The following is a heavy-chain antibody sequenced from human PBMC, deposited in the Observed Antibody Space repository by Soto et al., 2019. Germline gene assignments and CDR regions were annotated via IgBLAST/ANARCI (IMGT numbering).Heavy chain of an antibody. Sequence: SETLSLTCAVSGYSIRNGYYWCWSRQPPGKGLGWIGSMYHSGIAYYNPSLQSRVAISIDTSKNQFSLKLISVTAADTAVYYCARDYEYYYDNSADYSRPFDFWGQGILVTVSS. D-gene: IGHD3-22*01. V-gene: IGHV4-38-2*02. CDR2: MYHSGIA. J-gene: IGHJ4*02. CDR1: GYSIRNGYY. CDR3: ARDYEYYYDNSADYSRPFDF.